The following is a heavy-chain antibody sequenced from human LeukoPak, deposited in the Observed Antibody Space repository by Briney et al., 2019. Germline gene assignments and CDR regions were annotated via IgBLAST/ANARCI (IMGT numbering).Heavy chain of an antibody. J-gene: IGHJ4*02. D-gene: IGHD6-13*01. CDR1: GFTFSSYG. CDR2: ISYDGSNK. CDR3: AKDLGQQTWGPYYFDY. Sequence: GGSLRLSCAASGFTFSSYGMHWVRQAPGKGLEWVAVISYDGSNKYYADSVKGRFTISRDNSKNTLYLQMNSLRAEDTAVYYCAKDLGQQTWGPYYFDYWGQGTLVTVSS. V-gene: IGHV3-30*18.